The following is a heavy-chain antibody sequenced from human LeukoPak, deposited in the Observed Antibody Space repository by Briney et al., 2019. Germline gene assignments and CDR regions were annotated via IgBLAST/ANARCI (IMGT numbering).Heavy chain of an antibody. CDR3: AKVQLGIGVDY. J-gene: IGHJ4*02. CDR1: GFSFSSYA. D-gene: IGHD7-27*01. V-gene: IGHV3-23*01. Sequence: GGSLRLSCAASGFSFSSYAVSWVRQAPGRGLEWVSGISDGGSRTYYADSVKGRLTISRDDSKNTLYLQMNSLRAEDTAVYYCAKVQLGIGVDYWGQGTLVTVSS. CDR2: ISDGGSRT.